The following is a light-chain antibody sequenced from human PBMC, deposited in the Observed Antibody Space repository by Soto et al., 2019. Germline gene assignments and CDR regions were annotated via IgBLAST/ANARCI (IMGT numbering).Light chain of an antibody. J-gene: IGKJ1*01. CDR2: DAS. CDR3: QQYNRYAVT. Sequence: DIQMTQSPSTLSVSVVDIVTITFLASQTISSWLAWYQQKPGKAPKLLIYDASTLQSGVPSRFSASGSGTEFALTISGLQPDDFAVYYCQQYNRYAVTFGQGTKVDI. V-gene: IGKV1-5*01. CDR1: QTISSW.